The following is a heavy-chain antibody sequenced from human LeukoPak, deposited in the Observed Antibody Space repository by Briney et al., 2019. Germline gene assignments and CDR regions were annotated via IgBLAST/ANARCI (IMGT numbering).Heavy chain of an antibody. CDR1: GFTFSKAW. V-gene: IGHV3-15*01. D-gene: IGHD3-22*01. Sequence: GGSLGLSCAASGFTFSKAWMTWVRQAPGKGLEWVGRIKSKTDGGTTEYAAPVKGRFTISRDDSKNTLDLQMNSLKTEDTAVYYCTTPYDRIGYYYWGQGTLVTVSS. CDR2: IKSKTDGGTT. J-gene: IGHJ4*02. CDR3: TTPYDRIGYYY.